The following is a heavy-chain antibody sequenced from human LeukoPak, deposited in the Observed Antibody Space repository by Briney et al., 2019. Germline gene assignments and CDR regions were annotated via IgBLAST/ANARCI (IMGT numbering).Heavy chain of an antibody. D-gene: IGHD6-19*01. CDR1: GGSISSTSYY. V-gene: IGHV4-39*02. CDR3: AGEIYSSGWYCDY. J-gene: IGHJ4*02. Sequence: SETLSLTCTVSGGSISSTSYYWGWIRQPPGKGLEWIGNIYYSGSTCYNPSLKSRVTISVDMSKNQFSLKLSSVTAADTAVYYCAGEIYSSGWYCDYWGQGTLVTVSS. CDR2: IYYSGST.